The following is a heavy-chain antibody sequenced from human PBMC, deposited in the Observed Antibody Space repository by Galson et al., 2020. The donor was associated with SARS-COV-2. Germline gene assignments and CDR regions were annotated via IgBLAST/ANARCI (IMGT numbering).Heavy chain of an antibody. CDR2: IYYSGST. CDR3: ARLGGSQRYFDWLFWIGWFDP. V-gene: IGHV4-39*01. J-gene: IGHJ5*02. CDR1: GGSISSSSYY. Sequence: SETLSLTCTVSGGSISSSSYYWGWIRQPPGKGLEWIGSIYYSGSTYYNPSLKSRVTISVDTSKNQFSLKLSSVTAADTAVYYCARLGGSQRYFDWLFWIGWFDPWGQGTLVTVSS. D-gene: IGHD3-9*01.